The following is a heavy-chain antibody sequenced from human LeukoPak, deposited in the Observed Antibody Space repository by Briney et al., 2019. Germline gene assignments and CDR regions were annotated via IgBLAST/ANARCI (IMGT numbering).Heavy chain of an antibody. Sequence: PSETLSLTCSVSSGSISSFYWTWVRQSAWKGLEWIGRVDTSGSTHYNPSLKGRATMSLDTSKYQFSLRLTSVTVADTAVYYCARGPGGASYYMDVWGKGTTVTVSS. CDR1: SGSISSFY. CDR2: VDTSGST. V-gene: IGHV4-4*07. D-gene: IGHD3-10*01. CDR3: ARGPGGASYYMDV. J-gene: IGHJ6*03.